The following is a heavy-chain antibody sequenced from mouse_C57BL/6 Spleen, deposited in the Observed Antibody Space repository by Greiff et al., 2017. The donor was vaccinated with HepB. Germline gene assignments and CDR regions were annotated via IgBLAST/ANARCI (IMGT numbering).Heavy chain of an antibody. D-gene: IGHD2-5*01. Sequence: QVQLQQSGAELVRPGASVTLSCKASGYTFTDYEMHWVKQTPVHGLEWIGAIDPETGGTAYNQKFKGKAILTADKSSSTAYMELRSLTSEDSAVYYCTRGIGHSNQTFAYWGQGTLVTVSA. V-gene: IGHV1-15*01. CDR2: IDPETGGT. CDR3: TRGIGHSNQTFAY. CDR1: GYTFTDYE. J-gene: IGHJ3*01.